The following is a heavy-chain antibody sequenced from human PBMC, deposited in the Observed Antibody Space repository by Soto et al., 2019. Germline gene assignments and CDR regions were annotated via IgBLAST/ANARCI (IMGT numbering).Heavy chain of an antibody. D-gene: IGHD6-13*01. CDR2: INHSGST. V-gene: IGHV4-34*01. CDR1: GGSFSGYY. Sequence: QVQLQQWGAGLLKPSETLSLTCAVYGGSFSGYYWSWIRQPPGKGLEWIGEINHSGSTNYNPSLKSRVTISVDTSKNQFSLKLSSVTAADAAVYYCARGWYLRYFDYWGQGTLVTVSS. J-gene: IGHJ4*02. CDR3: ARGWYLRYFDY.